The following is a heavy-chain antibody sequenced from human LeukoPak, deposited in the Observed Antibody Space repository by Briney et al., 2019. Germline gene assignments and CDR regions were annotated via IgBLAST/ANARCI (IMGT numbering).Heavy chain of an antibody. Sequence: SETLSLTCTVSGASISGYYWSWIRQPAGKGLEWIGRFYNSGSTNYNPSLKSRVTMSLDTSKNHFSLKLNSVTAADTAVYYCARGPFVGAAHTYFDPWGQGTLVTVSS. V-gene: IGHV4-4*07. J-gene: IGHJ5*02. CDR2: FYNSGST. D-gene: IGHD6-13*01. CDR1: GASISGYY. CDR3: ARGPFVGAAHTYFDP.